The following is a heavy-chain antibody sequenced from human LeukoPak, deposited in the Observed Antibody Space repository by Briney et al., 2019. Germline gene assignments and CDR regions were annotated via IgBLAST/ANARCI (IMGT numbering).Heavy chain of an antibody. J-gene: IGHJ5*02. CDR2: ISSSSSYI. V-gene: IGHV3-21*01. Sequence: GGSLRLSCAASGFTFSSYSMNWVRQAPGKGLEWVSSISSSSSYIYYADSVKGRFTISRDNAKNSLYLQMNSLRAEDTAVYYCASRALKGYGEFDPWGQGTLVTVSS. D-gene: IGHD5-18*01. CDR3: ASRALKGYGEFDP. CDR1: GFTFSSYS.